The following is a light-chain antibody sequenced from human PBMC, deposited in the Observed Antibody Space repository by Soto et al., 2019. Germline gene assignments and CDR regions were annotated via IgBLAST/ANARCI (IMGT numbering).Light chain of an antibody. CDR3: QQYNNWPRT. J-gene: IGKJ1*01. Sequence: EIVMTQSPATLSVSPGERATLSCRASQSVSSNLAWYQQKPGQAPRLLIYGASTRATGIRARFSGSGSGTEFTLTISSLQSEDFAVYYCQQYNNWPRTFGQGTKV. V-gene: IGKV3-15*01. CDR2: GAS. CDR1: QSVSSN.